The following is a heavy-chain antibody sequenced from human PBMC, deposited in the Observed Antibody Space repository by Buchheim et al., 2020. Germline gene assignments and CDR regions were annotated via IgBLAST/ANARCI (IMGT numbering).Heavy chain of an antibody. Sequence: QVQLVESGGGVVQPGRSLRLSCVAAGFTFSTDGMHWVRQAPGKGLEWVAVIWYDGSSKYYADSVKGRFTISRDNSKNTLHLQMNSLRAEDTAVYYCARPSGGTNYDGDWYFDLWGRGTL. CDR2: IWYDGSSK. CDR3: ARPSGGTNYDGDWYFDL. J-gene: IGHJ2*01. V-gene: IGHV3-33*01. CDR1: GFTFSTDG. D-gene: IGHD4-23*01.